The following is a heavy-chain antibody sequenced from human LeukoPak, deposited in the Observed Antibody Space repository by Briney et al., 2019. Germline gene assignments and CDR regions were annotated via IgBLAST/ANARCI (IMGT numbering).Heavy chain of an antibody. D-gene: IGHD3-10*01. CDR3: ARDNKDHYCGSGSYYIGDAFDI. CDR2: IYTSGST. Sequence: PSETLSLTCTVSGGSISSYYWSWIRQPAGKGLEWIGRIYTSGSTNYNPPLKSRVTMSVDTSKNQFSLKLSSVTAADTAVYYCARDNKDHYCGSGSYYIGDAFDIWGQGTMVTVSS. CDR1: GGSISSYY. J-gene: IGHJ3*02. V-gene: IGHV4-4*07.